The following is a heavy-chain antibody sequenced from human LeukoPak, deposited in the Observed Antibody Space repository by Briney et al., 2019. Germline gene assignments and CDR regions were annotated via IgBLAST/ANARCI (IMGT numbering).Heavy chain of an antibody. CDR3: ARDESGSYAD. CDR2: IYYSGST. CDR1: GGSISSYY. J-gene: IGHJ4*02. V-gene: IGHV4-59*01. Sequence: SETLSLTCTVSGGSISSYYWSWIRQPPGKGLEWIGHIYYSGSTNYNPSLKSRVTISVDTSKNQFSLKLSSVTAADTAVYYCARDESGSYADWGQGTLVTVSS. D-gene: IGHD1-26*01.